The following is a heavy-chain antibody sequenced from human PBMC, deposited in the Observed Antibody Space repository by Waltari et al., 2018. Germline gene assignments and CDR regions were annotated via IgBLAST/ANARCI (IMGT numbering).Heavy chain of an antibody. CDR2: INYDGSQK. CDR3: AKSRGFEY. V-gene: IGHV3-7*01. D-gene: IGHD2-2*01. J-gene: IGHJ4*02. Sequence: EVQLVESGGGLVQPGGSLSLSFGASGFTFSRYWMSWVRQTPGKGLQWVANINYDGSQKYYVDSVKGRFTISRDNAKNSVYLQMNSLRVEDTAVYYCAKSRGFEYWGQGALITVSS. CDR1: GFTFSRYW.